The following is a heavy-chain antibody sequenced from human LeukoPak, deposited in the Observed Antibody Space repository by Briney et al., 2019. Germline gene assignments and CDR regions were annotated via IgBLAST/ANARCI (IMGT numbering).Heavy chain of an antibody. J-gene: IGHJ4*02. CDR1: GFTFDDYA. V-gene: IGHV3-9*01. D-gene: IGHD3-9*01. CDR3: ARSDYDILNGPDY. Sequence: GRSLRLSCVASGFTFDDYAMHWVRQAPGKGLEWVSGISWNSGSIGYADSVKGRFTISRDNAKNSLYLQMNSLRAEDTALYYCARSDYDILNGPDYWGQGTLVTVSS. CDR2: ISWNSGSI.